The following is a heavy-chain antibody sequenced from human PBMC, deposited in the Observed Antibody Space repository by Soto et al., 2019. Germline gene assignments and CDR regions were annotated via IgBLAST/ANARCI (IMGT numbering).Heavy chain of an antibody. D-gene: IGHD3-3*01. J-gene: IGHJ4*02. CDR3: ARGGRFDYIDF. CDR2: IKQDGSEK. CDR1: GFTFSSYW. V-gene: IGHV3-7*01. Sequence: PGGSLRLACAASGFTFSSYWMSWVRQAPGKGLEWVANIKQDGSEKYYVDSVKGRFTISRDNAKNSLYLQMNSLRAEDTAVYYCARGGRFDYIDFWGQGTLLTVSS.